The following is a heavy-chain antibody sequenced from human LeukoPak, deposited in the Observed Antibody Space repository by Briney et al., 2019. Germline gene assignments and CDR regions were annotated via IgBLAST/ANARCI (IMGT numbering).Heavy chain of an antibody. CDR1: GFIFSTYS. CDR2: ISYDGSNK. D-gene: IGHD3-22*01. V-gene: IGHV3-30*18. Sequence: GGSLRLSCAASGFIFSTYSMNWVRQAPGKGLEWVAVISYDGSNKYYVDSVKGRFTISRDNSKNTLYLQMNSLRAEDTAVYYCAKGYGPYYYDSSLDIWGQGTMVTVSS. CDR3: AKGYGPYYYDSSLDI. J-gene: IGHJ3*02.